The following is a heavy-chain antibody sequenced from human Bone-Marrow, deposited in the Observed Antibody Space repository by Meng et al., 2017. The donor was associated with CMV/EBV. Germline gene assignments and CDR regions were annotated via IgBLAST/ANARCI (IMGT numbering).Heavy chain of an antibody. J-gene: IGHJ5*02. D-gene: IGHD3-3*01. CDR1: GGSISSYY. V-gene: IGHV4-59*01. Sequence: SETLSLTCSVSGGSISSYYWSWIRQSPGKGLEWIGYIHNSGTTDYSPSLKSRVTISMDTSKHQPFLNLTSVTSADTAVYYCAKDQTLYRFLGWFDPWGQGTLVTVSS. CDR3: AKDQTLYRFLGWFDP. CDR2: IHNSGTT.